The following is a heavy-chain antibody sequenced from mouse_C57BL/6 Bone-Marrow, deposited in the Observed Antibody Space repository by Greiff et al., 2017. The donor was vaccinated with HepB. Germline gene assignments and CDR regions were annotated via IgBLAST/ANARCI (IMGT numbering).Heavy chain of an antibody. CDR3: ASGAWFAY. J-gene: IGHJ3*01. CDR2: IYPGGGYT. V-gene: IGHV1-63*01. Sequence: VQLQQSGAELVRPGPSVKMSCKASGYTFTNYWIGWAKQRPGHGLEWIGDIYPGGGYTNYNEKFKGKATLTADKSSSTAYMQFSSLTSEDSAIYYCASGAWFAYWGQGTLVTVSA. CDR1: GYTFTNYW.